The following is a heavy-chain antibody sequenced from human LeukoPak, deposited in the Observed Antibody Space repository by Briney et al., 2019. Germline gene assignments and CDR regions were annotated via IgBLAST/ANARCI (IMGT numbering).Heavy chain of an antibody. CDR1: GFTVSSNY. Sequence: GGSLRLSCAASGFTVSSNYMSWVRQAPGKGLEWVSVIYSGGSTYYADSVKGRFTISRDNSKNTLYLQMNSLRAEDTAVYYCAKGVEIQLWLPHYFDYWGQGTLVTVSS. CDR2: IYSGGST. D-gene: IGHD5-18*01. J-gene: IGHJ4*02. V-gene: IGHV3-53*01. CDR3: AKGVEIQLWLPHYFDY.